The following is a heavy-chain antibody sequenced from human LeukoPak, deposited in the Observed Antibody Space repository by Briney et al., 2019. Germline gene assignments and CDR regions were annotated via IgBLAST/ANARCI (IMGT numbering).Heavy chain of an antibody. V-gene: IGHV3-48*04. CDR2: ISNDGETK. CDR3: ARWDAFDI. J-gene: IGHJ3*02. CDR1: GFTFSNYH. Sequence: GGSLRLSCAASGFTFSNYHMNWVRQAPGKGLDWDSFISNDGETKNYADSVKGRFTISRDNAKNSLYLQMNSLRAEDTAVYYCARWDAFDIWGQGTMVTVSS.